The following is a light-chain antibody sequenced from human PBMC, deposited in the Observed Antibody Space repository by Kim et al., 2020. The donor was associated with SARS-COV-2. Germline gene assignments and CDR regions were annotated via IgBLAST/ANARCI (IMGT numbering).Light chain of an antibody. CDR3: NKSYSTPRK. CDR2: AAS. CDR1: QSITSY. Sequence: DIQMTQSPSSLSASAGDRVTIICRASQSITSYLNWYQQKPGKAPKLLIYAASSLQRGVPSRFSGSGSGTDFTLTISRLQPEDFATYYRNKSYSTPRKFGQGTTVDIK. J-gene: IGKJ1*01. V-gene: IGKV1-39*01.